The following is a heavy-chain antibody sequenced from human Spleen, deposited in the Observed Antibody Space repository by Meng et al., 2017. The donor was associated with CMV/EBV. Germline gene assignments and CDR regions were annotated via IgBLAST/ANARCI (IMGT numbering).Heavy chain of an antibody. Sequence: KASGYTLSDCFIDWVRQAPGQGLEWMGWINPHTGNTHYAQNFQGRVTMTRDTSISTVYMELAHLRSDGTAVYYCARDRDSSGWYIFDYWGQGSLVTVSS. CDR2: INPHTGNT. CDR3: ARDRDSSGWYIFDY. CDR1: GYTLSDCF. J-gene: IGHJ4*02. D-gene: IGHD6-19*01. V-gene: IGHV1-2*02.